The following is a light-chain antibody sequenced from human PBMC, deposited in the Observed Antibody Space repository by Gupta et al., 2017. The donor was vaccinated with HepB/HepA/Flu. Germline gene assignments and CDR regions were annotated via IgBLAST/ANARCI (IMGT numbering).Light chain of an antibody. Sequence: DSVLPHSAASPVWSLGERAAINCKSSQTVLHSSNNKNYLAWYQQKPAQPPKLLISWASTRESGVPDRFSGSGSGTDFTLTISNLQAEDVAVYYCQQYYNTPITFGGGTKVEIK. CDR3: QQYYNTPIT. CDR1: QTVLHSSNNKNY. CDR2: WAS. V-gene: IGKV4-1*01. J-gene: IGKJ4*01.